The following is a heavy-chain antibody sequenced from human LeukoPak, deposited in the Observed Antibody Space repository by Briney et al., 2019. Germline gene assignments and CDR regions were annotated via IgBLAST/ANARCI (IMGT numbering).Heavy chain of an antibody. CDR1: GGSISSYY. D-gene: IGHD3-3*01. V-gene: IGHV4-59*01. CDR2: IYYSGST. Sequence: SETLSVTCTVSGGSISSYYWSWIRQPPGKGLEWIGYIYYSGSTNYNPSLKSRVTISVDTSKNQFSLKLSSVTAADTAVYYCARTIFGVVIYFDYWGQGTLVTVSS. CDR3: ARTIFGVVIYFDY. J-gene: IGHJ4*02.